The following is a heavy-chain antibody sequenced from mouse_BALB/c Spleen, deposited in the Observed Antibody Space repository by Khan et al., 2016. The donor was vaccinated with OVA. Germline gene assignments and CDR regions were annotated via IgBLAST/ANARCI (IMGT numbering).Heavy chain of an antibody. V-gene: IGHV1-77*01. CDR2: IYPGSNNT. Sequence: QVQLQQSGAELARPGASVKLSCKASGYTFTDYNINWVKQRTGQGLEWIGEIYPGSNNTYYNEKFKGKATLTADKSSSTAYMQLSSLTSEDSAVYLCERERGAWFTYWGQGTLVTVSA. CDR1: GYTFTDYN. J-gene: IGHJ3*01. CDR3: ERERGAWFTY.